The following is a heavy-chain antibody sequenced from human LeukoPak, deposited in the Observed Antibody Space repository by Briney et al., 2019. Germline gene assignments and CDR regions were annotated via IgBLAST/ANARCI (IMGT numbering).Heavy chain of an antibody. CDR3: ATRIAAAGREFDY. CDR2: ISSGGGGT. J-gene: IGHJ4*02. V-gene: IGHV3-23*01. Sequence: GGSLRLSCAASGFTFISYAMTWVRQAPVKGLEWVSTISSGGGGTYYADSVMGRFTISRDNSKNTVYLQMNSLRAEDTAVYYCATRIAAAGREFDYWGQGTLVTVSS. D-gene: IGHD6-13*01. CDR1: GFTFISYA.